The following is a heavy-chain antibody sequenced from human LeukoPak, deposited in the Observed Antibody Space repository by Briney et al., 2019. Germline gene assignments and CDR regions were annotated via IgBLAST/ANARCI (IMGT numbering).Heavy chain of an antibody. CDR3: ARDQGYCTSASCRGDAFDV. CDR1: GFTFSNYW. V-gene: IGHV3-7*01. CDR2: IKGGGNPI. D-gene: IGHD2-2*01. Sequence: PGGSLRLSCAASGFTFSNYWMTWVRQAPGKGLEWVANIKGGGNPINYVDSVKGRFTISRDNAKNSLSLQMNSLRAEDTAVYYCARDQGYCTSASCRGDAFDVWGQGSMVSVSS. J-gene: IGHJ3*01.